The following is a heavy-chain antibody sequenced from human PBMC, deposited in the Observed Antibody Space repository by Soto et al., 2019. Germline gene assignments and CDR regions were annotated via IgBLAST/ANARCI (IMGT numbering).Heavy chain of an antibody. CDR3: VRGRRRGSMVRGVMSNWFDP. CDR1: GGSFSGYY. D-gene: IGHD3-10*01. Sequence: SETLSLTCAVYGGSFSGYYWSWIRQPPGKGLEWIGEINHSGSTNYNPSLKSRVTISVDTSKNQFSLKLSSVTAADTAVYYCVRGRRRGSMVRGVMSNWFDPWGQGTLVTVSS. V-gene: IGHV4-34*01. J-gene: IGHJ5*02. CDR2: INHSGST.